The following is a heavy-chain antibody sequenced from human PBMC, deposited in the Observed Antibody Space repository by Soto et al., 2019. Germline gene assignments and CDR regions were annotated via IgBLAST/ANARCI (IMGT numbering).Heavy chain of an antibody. CDR1: GFSLSTSGVG. J-gene: IGHJ4*02. CDR3: ARAITMIVVDYFDY. Sequence: SGPTLVNPTQTLTLTCTFSGFSLSTSGVGVGWIRQPPGKALEWLALIYWNDDKRYSPSLKSRLTITKDTPKNQVVLTMTNMDPVDTATYYCARAITMIVVDYFDYWGRGTLVTVSS. D-gene: IGHD3-22*01. CDR2: IYWNDDK. V-gene: IGHV2-5*01.